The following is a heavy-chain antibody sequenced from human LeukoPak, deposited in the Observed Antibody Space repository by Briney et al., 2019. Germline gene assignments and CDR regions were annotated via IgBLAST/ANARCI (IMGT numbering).Heavy chain of an antibody. J-gene: IGHJ5*02. Sequence: SETLSLTCTVSGGSISSYYWRWIRQPAGKGLEWIGRIYTSGSTNYNPSLKSRVTMSVDTSKNQFSLKLSSVTAADTTVYYCARDAPFGSGWYGDWLDPWGQGTLVTVSS. V-gene: IGHV4-4*07. CDR2: IYTSGST. CDR3: ARDAPFGSGWYGDWLDP. CDR1: GGSISSYY. D-gene: IGHD6-19*01.